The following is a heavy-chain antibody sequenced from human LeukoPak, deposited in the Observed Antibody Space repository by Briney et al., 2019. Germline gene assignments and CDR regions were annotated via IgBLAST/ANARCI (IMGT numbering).Heavy chain of an antibody. J-gene: IGHJ3*02. V-gene: IGHV1-8*03. CDR1: GYTFTSYD. Sequence: GASVKVSCKASGYTFTSYDINWVRQATGQGLEWMGWMNPNSGNTGYAQKFQGRVTITRNTSISTAYMELSSLRSEDTAVYYCARDGYYYGSGSSNQNAFDIWGQGTMVTVSS. D-gene: IGHD3-10*01. CDR3: ARDGYYYGSGSSNQNAFDI. CDR2: MNPNSGNT.